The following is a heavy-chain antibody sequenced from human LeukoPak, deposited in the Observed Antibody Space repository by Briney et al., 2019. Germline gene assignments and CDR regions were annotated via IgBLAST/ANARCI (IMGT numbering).Heavy chain of an antibody. CDR3: ARIPLYFLEPFDY. Sequence: SDTLSLTCAVYGGSVSGYYRSWISQPPGKGLEWIGEISHRGRTHYNPSLKGRVTMSVDTSKNQFALEVDSVTAADTAVYYCARIPLYFLEPFDYWGQGILVTVSS. D-gene: IGHD3-3*01. CDR2: ISHRGRT. J-gene: IGHJ4*02. V-gene: IGHV4-34*01. CDR1: GGSVSGYY.